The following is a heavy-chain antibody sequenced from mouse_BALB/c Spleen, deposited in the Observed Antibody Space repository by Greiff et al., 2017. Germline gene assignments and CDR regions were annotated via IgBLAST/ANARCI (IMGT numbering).Heavy chain of an antibody. D-gene: IGHD2-10*02. Sequence: EVQLVESGGGLVKPGGSLKLSCAASGFTFSSYAMSWVRQSPEKRLEWVAEISSGGSYTYYPDTVTGRFTISRDNAKNTLYLEMSSLRSEDTAMYYCARDPRAMDYWGQGTSVTVSS. V-gene: IGHV5-9-4*01. J-gene: IGHJ4*01. CDR1: GFTFSSYA. CDR2: ISSGGSYT. CDR3: ARDPRAMDY.